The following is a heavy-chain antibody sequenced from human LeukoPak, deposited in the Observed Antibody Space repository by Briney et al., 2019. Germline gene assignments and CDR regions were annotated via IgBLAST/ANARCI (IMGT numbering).Heavy chain of an antibody. V-gene: IGHV3-48*01. CDR1: GFTFSSYS. Sequence: GGSLRLSCAASGFTFSSYSMNWVRQAPGKGLEWVAYVSSSTNSIYYPDSVKGRFTISRDNAKNSLYLQMHSLRAEDTAVYYCARDKYMGVWGKGTTVTVP. CDR3: ARDKYMGV. CDR2: VSSSTNSI. J-gene: IGHJ6*04.